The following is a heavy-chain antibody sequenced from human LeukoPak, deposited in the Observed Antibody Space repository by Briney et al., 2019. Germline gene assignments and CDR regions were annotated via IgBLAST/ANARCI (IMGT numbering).Heavy chain of an antibody. CDR2: IYPGDSDT. Sequence: GESLKISCEGSGSSFTSYWIGWVRQMPGKGLEWMGIIYPGDSDTRYSPSFQGQVTISADKSISTAYLQWSSLKASDTAMYYCARRIAAAGTFYYYMDVWGKGTTVTVSS. D-gene: IGHD6-13*01. V-gene: IGHV5-51*01. CDR1: GSSFTSYW. CDR3: ARRIAAAGTFYYYMDV. J-gene: IGHJ6*03.